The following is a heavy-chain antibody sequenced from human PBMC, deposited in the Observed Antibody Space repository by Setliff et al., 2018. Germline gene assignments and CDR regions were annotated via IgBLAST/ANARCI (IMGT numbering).Heavy chain of an antibody. V-gene: IGHV4-4*07. Sequence: PSETLSLTCTVSGASISSYYWSWIRQPAGKGLEWIGRIYTSGRTNYNPSLKSRATMSVDTSKNQFSLKLSSVTAADTAVYYCAKAFEASLLGVTGWFDSWGQGTPVTVSS. J-gene: IGHJ5*01. CDR1: GASISSYY. CDR2: IYTSGRT. D-gene: IGHD7-27*01. CDR3: AKAFEASLLGVTGWFDS.